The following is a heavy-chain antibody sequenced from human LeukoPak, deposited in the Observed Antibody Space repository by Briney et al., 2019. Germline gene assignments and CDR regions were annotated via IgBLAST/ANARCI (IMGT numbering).Heavy chain of an antibody. CDR2: IKQDGREK. Sequence: GGSLRLSCAASGFTFSSYWMSWVRQAPGKGLEWVSNIKQDGREKYYVDSVKGRFTISRDNAKNSLYLQMNRLRDEDTAVYYCAREKLQLYFDYWGQGTLVTVSS. J-gene: IGHJ4*02. D-gene: IGHD5-18*01. V-gene: IGHV3-7*01. CDR1: GFTFSSYW. CDR3: AREKLQLYFDY.